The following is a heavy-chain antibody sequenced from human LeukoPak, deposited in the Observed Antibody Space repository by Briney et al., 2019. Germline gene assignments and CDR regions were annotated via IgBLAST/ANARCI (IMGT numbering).Heavy chain of an antibody. V-gene: IGHV3-53*01. D-gene: IGHD1-26*01. CDR1: GFTVSSKY. CDR3: ARKELGSYHFDY. J-gene: IGHJ4*02. CDR2: IYSGGST. Sequence: GRSLRLSCAASGFTVSSKYMSWVSQAPGKGLEWVSLIYSGGSTYYADSVKGRFTISRDNSKNTLYLQMNSLRAEDTAVYYCARKELGSYHFDYWGQGTLVTVSS.